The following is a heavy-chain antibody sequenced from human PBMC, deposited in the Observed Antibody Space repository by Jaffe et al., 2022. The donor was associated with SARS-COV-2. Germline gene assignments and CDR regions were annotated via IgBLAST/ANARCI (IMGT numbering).Heavy chain of an antibody. CDR3: ARESQLEQRGHFDY. Sequence: QVQLVESGGGVVQPGRSLRLSCAASGFTFSSYGMHWVRQAPGKGLEWVAVIWYDGSNKYYADSVKGRFTISRDNSKNTLYLQMNSLRAEDTAVYYCARESQLEQRGHFDYWGQGTLVTVSS. D-gene: IGHD1-1*01. CDR1: GFTFSSYG. CDR2: IWYDGSNK. J-gene: IGHJ4*02. V-gene: IGHV3-33*01.